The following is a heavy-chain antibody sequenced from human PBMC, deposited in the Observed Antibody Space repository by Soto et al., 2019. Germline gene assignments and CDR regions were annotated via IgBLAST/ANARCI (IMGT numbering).Heavy chain of an antibody. CDR1: GGSISSADYY. Sequence: SETLSLTCTVSGGSISSADYYWSWIRQPPGKGLEWIGYIYYSGSTYYNPSLKSQLTISVDTSKNQFSLKLTSVTAADTAVFYCARVRTSISRPVDYWGQGTLVTSPQ. CDR3: ARVRTSISRPVDY. V-gene: IGHV4-30-4*01. CDR2: IYYSGST. D-gene: IGHD3-3*02. J-gene: IGHJ4*02.